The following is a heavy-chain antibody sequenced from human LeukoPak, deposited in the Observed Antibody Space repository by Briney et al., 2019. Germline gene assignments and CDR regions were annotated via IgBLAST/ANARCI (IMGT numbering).Heavy chain of an antibody. CDR3: GRDSFETDIDY. J-gene: IGHJ4*02. Sequence: GGSLRLSCVASGFSFSTYWMSWVRQVPGKGLKWVANIKEDGSEEYYVDSLKGRFTISRDNVRNSLYLQINSLRVEDTAVYYCGRDSFETDIDYWGQGTLVTVSS. CDR2: IKEDGSEE. V-gene: IGHV3-7*01. CDR1: GFSFSTYW. D-gene: IGHD1-14*01.